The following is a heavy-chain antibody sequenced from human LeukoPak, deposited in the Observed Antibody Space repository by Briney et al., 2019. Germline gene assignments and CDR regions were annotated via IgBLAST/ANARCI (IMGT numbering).Heavy chain of an antibody. D-gene: IGHD3-16*01. J-gene: IGHJ5*01. CDR2: VNGVGSEG. CDR3: VRDWDHYDFDS. V-gene: IGHV3-74*01. CDR1: GFTFNKYY. Sequence: GGSLTLSCAASGFTFNKYYIHWVRQAPGKGLVWVSRVNGVGSEGINADSVKGRFSIFGDNARNTVYLQMNSLTAEDTAMYYCVRDWDHYDFDSWGQGTLVTVAS.